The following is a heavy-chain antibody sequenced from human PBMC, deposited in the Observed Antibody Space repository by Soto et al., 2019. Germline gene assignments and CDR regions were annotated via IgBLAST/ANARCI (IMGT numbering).Heavy chain of an antibody. V-gene: IGHV3-11*01. CDR2: ITFSGNTV. CDR3: ARVSWREKYGMDV. J-gene: IGHJ6*02. CDR1: GFTFSDSY. Sequence: GGSLRLSCAASGFTFSDSYMSWIRQAPGKGLEWISYITFSGNTVYYADSLKGRFTISRDDAKNSLYLQMNRLRAEDTAVYYCARVSWREKYGMDVWGQGTTVTVSS.